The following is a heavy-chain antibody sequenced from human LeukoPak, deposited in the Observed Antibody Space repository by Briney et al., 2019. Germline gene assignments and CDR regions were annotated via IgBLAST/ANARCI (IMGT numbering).Heavy chain of an antibody. D-gene: IGHD6-19*01. CDR2: ISGSGGST. Sequence: GGSLRLTCEASGFTFTSYAMSWVRQAPGKGLEWVSAISGSGGSTYYADSVKGRFTISRDNSKNTLYLQMNSLRAEDTAVYYCAKRSVAGTGYYFDCWGQGTLVTVSS. CDR3: AKRSVAGTGYYFDC. CDR1: GFTFTSYA. V-gene: IGHV3-23*01. J-gene: IGHJ4*02.